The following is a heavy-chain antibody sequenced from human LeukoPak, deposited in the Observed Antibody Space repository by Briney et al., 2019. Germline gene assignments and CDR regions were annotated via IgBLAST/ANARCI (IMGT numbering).Heavy chain of an antibody. CDR2: IYSGGST. V-gene: IGHV3-53*01. J-gene: IGHJ4*02. CDR3: AREFMGESGYLQFY. CDR1: GFTFSSYS. Sequence: GGSLRLSCAASGFTFSSYSMNWVRQAPGKGLEWVSVIYSGGSTYYADSVKGRFTISRDNSKNTLYLQMNSQRAEDTAVYYCAREFMGESGYLQFYWGQGTLVTVSS. D-gene: IGHD3-3*01.